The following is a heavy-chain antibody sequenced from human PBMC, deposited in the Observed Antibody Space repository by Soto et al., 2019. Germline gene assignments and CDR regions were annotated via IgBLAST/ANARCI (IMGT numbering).Heavy chain of an antibody. CDR3: ASGNNYDFWSVDSEQPRNYYYMDV. D-gene: IGHD3-3*01. Sequence: QLQLQESGPGLVKPSETLSLTCTVSGGSISSSSYYWGWIRQPPGKGLEWIGSIYYSGSTYYNPSLKSRVTISVDTSKNQFSLKLSSVTAADTAVYYCASGNNYDFWSVDSEQPRNYYYMDVWGKGTTVTVSS. CDR2: IYYSGST. V-gene: IGHV4-39*01. J-gene: IGHJ6*03. CDR1: GGSISSSSYY.